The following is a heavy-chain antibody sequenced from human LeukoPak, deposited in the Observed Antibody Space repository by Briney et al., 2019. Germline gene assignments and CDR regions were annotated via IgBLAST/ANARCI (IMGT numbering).Heavy chain of an antibody. Sequence: GGSLRLSCAASGFTFSSYWMSWVRQAPGKGLEWVANIKQDGSEKYYVDSVKGRFTISRDNAKNSLYLQMNSLRAEDTAVYYCAKDLSLGIAVAKGYFDYWGQGTLVTVSS. D-gene: IGHD6-19*01. J-gene: IGHJ4*02. CDR2: IKQDGSEK. CDR3: AKDLSLGIAVAKGYFDY. V-gene: IGHV3-7*03. CDR1: GFTFSSYW.